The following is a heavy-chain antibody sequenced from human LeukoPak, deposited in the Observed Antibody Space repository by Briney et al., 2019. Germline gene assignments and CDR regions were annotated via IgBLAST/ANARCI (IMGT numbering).Heavy chain of an antibody. V-gene: IGHV4-59*01. CDR3: ARGHYGDYRNWFDP. D-gene: IGHD4-17*01. CDR1: GGSISSYY. CDR2: IYYSGST. J-gene: IGHJ5*02. Sequence: PSETLSLTCTVSGGSISSYYWSWIRQPPGKGLEWIGYIYYSGSTNYNPSLKSRVTISVDTSKNQFPLKLSSVTAADTAVYYCARGHYGDYRNWFDPWGQGTLVTVSS.